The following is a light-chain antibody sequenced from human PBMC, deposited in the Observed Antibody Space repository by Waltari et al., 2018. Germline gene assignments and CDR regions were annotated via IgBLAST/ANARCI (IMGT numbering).Light chain of an antibody. J-gene: IGLJ3*02. CDR2: GQD. V-gene: IGLV3-19*01. CDR3: LSRDTTSTRV. CDR1: SLRRYY. Sequence: SSELTQDPAVSVALGQTVSITCQGDSLRRYYASWNQQRPGPAPILILYGQDNRPSGIPDRFSGSTSGNTASLTITGAQAEDEADDYCLSRDTTSTRVFGGGTRLTV.